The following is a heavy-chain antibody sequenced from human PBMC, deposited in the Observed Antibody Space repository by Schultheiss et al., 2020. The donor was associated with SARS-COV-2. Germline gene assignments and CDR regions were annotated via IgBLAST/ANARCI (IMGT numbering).Heavy chain of an antibody. CDR1: GGSISSISYY. D-gene: IGHD6-6*01. CDR3: ARGMATRPSPFDY. CDR2: IYYSGST. J-gene: IGHJ4*02. Sequence: SQTLSLTCTVSGGSISSISYYWSWIRQHPGKGLEWIGYIYYSGSTNYNPSHKSRVTISVDTSKNQFSLKLSSVTAAATAVYYCARGMATRPSPFDYWGQGTLVTVSS. V-gene: IGHV4-31*02.